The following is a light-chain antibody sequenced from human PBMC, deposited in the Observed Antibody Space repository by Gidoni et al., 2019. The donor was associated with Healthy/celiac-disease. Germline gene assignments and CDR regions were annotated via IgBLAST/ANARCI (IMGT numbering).Light chain of an antibody. Sequence: DIQMTQSPSTLSASVVDRVNITCRASQSISSWLAWYQQKPGKAPKLLIYDASSLESGVPSRFSGSGSGTEFTLTISSLQPDDFATYYCQQYNSYWTFGQXTKVEIK. V-gene: IGKV1-5*01. J-gene: IGKJ1*01. CDR1: QSISSW. CDR3: QQYNSYWT. CDR2: DAS.